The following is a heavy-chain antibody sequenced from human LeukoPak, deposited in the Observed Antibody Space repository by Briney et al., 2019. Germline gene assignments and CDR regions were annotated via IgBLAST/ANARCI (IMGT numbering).Heavy chain of an antibody. Sequence: PSETLSLTCTVSGGSISSSSYYWGWIRQPPGKGLEWIGSIYYSGTTYHNPSLQSRVTISVDTSKNQFSLKLSSVTAADTAVYYCARLRDGYNYGYFDFWGQGTLVTVSS. CDR2: IYYSGTT. J-gene: IGHJ4*02. V-gene: IGHV4-39*01. CDR1: GGSISSSSYY. D-gene: IGHD5-24*01. CDR3: ARLRDGYNYGYFDF.